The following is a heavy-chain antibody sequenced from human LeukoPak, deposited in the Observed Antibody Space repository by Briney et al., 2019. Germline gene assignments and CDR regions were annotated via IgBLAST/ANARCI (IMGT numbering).Heavy chain of an antibody. Sequence: GASVKVSCKASGYTFTGYYMHWVRQAPGQGLEWMGWINPNSGGTNYAQKFQGRVTMTTDTSTSTAYMELRSLRSDDTAVYYCARDHSGSYGGDFDYWGQGTLVTVSS. D-gene: IGHD1-26*01. CDR1: GYTFTGYY. CDR3: ARDHSGSYGGDFDY. V-gene: IGHV1-2*02. CDR2: INPNSGGT. J-gene: IGHJ4*02.